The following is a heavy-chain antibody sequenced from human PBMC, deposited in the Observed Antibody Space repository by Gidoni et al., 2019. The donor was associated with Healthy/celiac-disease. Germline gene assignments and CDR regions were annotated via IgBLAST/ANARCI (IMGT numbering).Heavy chain of an antibody. CDR3: ARIDYDFWSGYYYYGMDV. CDR2: IIPILGRA. V-gene: IGHV1-69*04. J-gene: IGHJ6*02. Sequence: QVQLVQSGAEVKKPGSSVKVSCKASGGTFSSYAIRWVRQAPGQGLEWMGRIIPILGRANYAQKFQGRVTITADKSTSTAYMELSSLRSEDTAVYYCARIDYDFWSGYYYYGMDVWGQGTTVTVSS. D-gene: IGHD3-3*01. CDR1: GGTFSSYA.